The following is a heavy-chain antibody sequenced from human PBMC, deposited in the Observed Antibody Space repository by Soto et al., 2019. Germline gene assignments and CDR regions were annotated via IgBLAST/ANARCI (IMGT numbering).Heavy chain of an antibody. CDR3: AKRSGAGGHFDY. V-gene: IGHV3-23*01. Sequence: GGSLRLSCAASGFTFSSYAMGWVRQGPGKGLEWVAVVSIGGSTHYADSVRGRFTISRDNSKNTLSLQMNSLTAEDTAVYFCAKRSGAGGHFDYWGQGDLVTVSS. J-gene: IGHJ4*02. CDR2: VSIGGST. D-gene: IGHD2-15*01. CDR1: GFTFSSYA.